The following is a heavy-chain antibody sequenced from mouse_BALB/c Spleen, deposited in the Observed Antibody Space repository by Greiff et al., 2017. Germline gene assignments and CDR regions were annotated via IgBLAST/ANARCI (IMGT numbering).Heavy chain of an antibody. D-gene: IGHD2-1*01. V-gene: IGHV1S56*01. J-gene: IGHJ3*01. CDR2: IFPGDGST. CDR1: GYIFTNYD. Sequence: QVQLQQSGTELVKPGASVRLSCKASGYIFTNYDIKWVRQRPEQGLEWIGWIFPGDGSTKYNEKFKGKATLTTDKSSSTAYMQLSRLTSEDSAVYFCARGDGNYGAWFAYWGQGTLVTVSA. CDR3: ARGDGNYGAWFAY.